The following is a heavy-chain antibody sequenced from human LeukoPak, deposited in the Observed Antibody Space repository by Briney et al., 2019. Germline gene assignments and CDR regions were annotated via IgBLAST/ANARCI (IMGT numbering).Heavy chain of an antibody. CDR1: GFTFSSYA. CDR2: ISGSDGGT. Sequence: TGGSLRLSCAASGFTFSSYAMSWVRQAPGKGLEWVSAISGSDGGTYYADSVKGRFTISRDNSKNTLYLQMNSLRADDTAFYYCAKVGVCCTTTSCYIDYWGQGTLVTVSS. D-gene: IGHD2-2*02. CDR3: AKVGVCCTTTSCYIDY. J-gene: IGHJ4*02. V-gene: IGHV3-23*01.